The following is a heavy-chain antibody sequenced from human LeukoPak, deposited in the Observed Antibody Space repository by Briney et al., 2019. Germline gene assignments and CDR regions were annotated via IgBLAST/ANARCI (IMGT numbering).Heavy chain of an antibody. CDR3: ARDSGSSSWYDTIDY. D-gene: IGHD6-13*01. CDR2: INPSGGST. V-gene: IGHV1-46*01. J-gene: IGHJ4*02. CDR1: GYTFTGYY. Sequence: ASVKVSCKASGYTFTGYYIHWVRQAPGQGLEWMGIINPSGGSTSYAQKFQGRVTMTRDTSTSTVYMELSSLRSEDTAVYYCARDSGSSSWYDTIDYWGQGTLATVSS.